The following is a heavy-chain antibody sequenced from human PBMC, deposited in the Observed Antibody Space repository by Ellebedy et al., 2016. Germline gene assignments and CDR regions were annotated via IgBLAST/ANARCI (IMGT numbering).Heavy chain of an antibody. CDR1: GESLSGYY. Sequence: LRLSCAVYGESLSGYYWSWIRQPPGKGLEWIGEIDHTGNTNYNPSLKSRVTISVDKSKNQFSLKLRAVIAADTAVYYCARGRSYGYGYGMDVWGQGTTVTVSS. J-gene: IGHJ6*02. V-gene: IGHV4-34*09. D-gene: IGHD5-18*01. CDR3: ARGRSYGYGYGMDV. CDR2: IDHTGNT.